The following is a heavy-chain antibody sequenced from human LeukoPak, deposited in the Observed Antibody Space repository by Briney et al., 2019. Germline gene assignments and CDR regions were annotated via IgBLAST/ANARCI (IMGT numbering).Heavy chain of an antibody. V-gene: IGHV1-46*01. D-gene: IGHD3-10*01. CDR2: INPSGGST. CDR3: ARERPGGGDAFDI. CDR1: GYTFTSYY. Sequence: ASVKVSCKASGYTFTSYYMHWVRQAPGQGLEWMGIINPSGGSTGYAQKFQGRVTMTRDTSTSTVYMELSSLRSEDTAVYYCARERPGGGDAFDIWGQGTMVTVSS. J-gene: IGHJ3*02.